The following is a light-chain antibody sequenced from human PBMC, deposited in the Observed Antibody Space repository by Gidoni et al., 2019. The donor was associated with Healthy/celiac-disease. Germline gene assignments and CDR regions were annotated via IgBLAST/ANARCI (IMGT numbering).Light chain of an antibody. V-gene: IGKV1-5*03. CDR3: QQYNSYPWT. CDR2: KAS. J-gene: IGKJ1*01. CDR1: QSISSW. Sequence: DIQMTQSPSTLSASVGDRVTITCRASQSISSWLAWYQQKPGKAPKLLIYKASSLESGVPSRFSGSGSGTEFTLTISSRQPDDFATYYCQQYNSYPWTFXQXTKVEIK.